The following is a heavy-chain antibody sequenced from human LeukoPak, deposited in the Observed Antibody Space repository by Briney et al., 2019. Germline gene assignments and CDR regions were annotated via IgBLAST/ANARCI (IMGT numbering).Heavy chain of an antibody. J-gene: IGHJ6*02. CDR3: ARVGAVAGAGDYYYYYGMDV. CDR1: GFTFSSYG. D-gene: IGHD6-19*01. Sequence: GGSLRLSCAASGFTFSSYGMHWVRQAPGKGLEWVAFIWYDGSNKYYADSVKGRFTISRDNAKNTLYLQMNSLRAEDTAVYYCARVGAVAGAGDYYYYYGMDVWGQGTTVTVSS. V-gene: IGHV3-33*01. CDR2: IWYDGSNK.